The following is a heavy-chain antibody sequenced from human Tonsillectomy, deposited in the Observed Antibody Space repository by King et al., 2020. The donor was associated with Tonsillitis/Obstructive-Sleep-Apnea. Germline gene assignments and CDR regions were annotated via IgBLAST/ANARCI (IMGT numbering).Heavy chain of an antibody. Sequence: VQLQQWGAGLLKPSETLSLTCAVYGGSFSGYYWSWNRQPPGKGLEWIGEINHSGSTNYNPSLKSRVTISVDTTKNQFSLKLSSVTAADTAVYYCARRFRFNARAVITTHDLYGIDVRGQGTTVTVSS. J-gene: IGHJ6*02. CDR2: INHSGST. D-gene: IGHD3-9*01. CDR3: ARRFRFNARAVITTHDLYGIDV. CDR1: GGSFSGYY. V-gene: IGHV4-34*01.